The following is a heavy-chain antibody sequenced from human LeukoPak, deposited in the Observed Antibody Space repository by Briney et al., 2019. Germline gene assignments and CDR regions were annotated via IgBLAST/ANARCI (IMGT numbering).Heavy chain of an antibody. CDR1: GFTFSSYS. CDR3: ARDGALEYYFDY. J-gene: IGHJ4*02. D-gene: IGHD3-3*01. V-gene: IGHV3-21*01. CDR2: ISSSSSYI. Sequence: GGSLRLSCAASGFTFSSYSMNWVRQAPGKGLEWVSSISSSSSYIYYADSVKGRFTISRANAKNSLYLQMNSLRAEDTAVYYCARDGALEYYFDYWGQGTLVTVSS.